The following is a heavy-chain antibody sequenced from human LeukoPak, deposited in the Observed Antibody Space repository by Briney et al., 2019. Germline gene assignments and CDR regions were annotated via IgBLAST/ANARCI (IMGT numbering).Heavy chain of an antibody. D-gene: IGHD3-3*01. Sequence: GASVKVSSKASGGTFSSYAISWVRQSPGQGLEWMGGIIPIFGTANYAQKFQGRVTITTDESTSTAYMELSSLRSEDTAVYYCAREGLRFLELKGHMDVWGKGTTVTVSS. CDR2: IIPIFGTA. CDR1: GGTFSSYA. J-gene: IGHJ6*03. CDR3: AREGLRFLELKGHMDV. V-gene: IGHV1-69*05.